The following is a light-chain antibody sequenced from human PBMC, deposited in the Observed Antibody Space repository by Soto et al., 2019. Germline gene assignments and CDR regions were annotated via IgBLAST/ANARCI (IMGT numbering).Light chain of an antibody. V-gene: IGKV3-15*01. Sequence: EIGLTKSPGTLSLSPGERATLSCRASQSVSSSYLAWYQQKPGQPPRLLIYDASTRATDIPARFSGSGSGTDFTLTISSLLSEDFAVYYCHQYYKWPLTFGGGTKVDI. CDR2: DAS. CDR3: HQYYKWPLT. J-gene: IGKJ4*01. CDR1: QSVSSSY.